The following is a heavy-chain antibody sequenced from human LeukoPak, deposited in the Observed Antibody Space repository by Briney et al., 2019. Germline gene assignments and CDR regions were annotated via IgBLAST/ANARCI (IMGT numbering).Heavy chain of an antibody. CDR2: IYYSGST. J-gene: IGHJ2*01. Sequence: KTSETLSLTCTVSGGSISSYYWSWIRQHPGKGLEWIGYIYYSGSTYYNPSLKSRITISVDTSENQFSLKLSSVTAADTAVYYCARADLGPSGGDDWSFDLWGRGTLVTVSS. V-gene: IGHV4-59*06. D-gene: IGHD3-16*01. CDR1: GGSISSYY. CDR3: ARADLGPSGGDDWSFDL.